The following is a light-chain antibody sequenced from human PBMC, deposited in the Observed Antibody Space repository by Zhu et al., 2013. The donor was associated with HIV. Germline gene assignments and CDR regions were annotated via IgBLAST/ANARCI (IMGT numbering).Light chain of an antibody. CDR3: QQYSSSPLT. CDR2: GAS. Sequence: EIVLTQSPGTLSLSPGERATLSCRASQSISSSYLAWYQQKPGQAPRLLIYGASSRATGIPDRFSGSGSGTDFTLTISRLEPEDSAVYSCQQYSSSPLTFGGGTKVEIK. V-gene: IGKV3-20*01. J-gene: IGKJ4*01. CDR1: QSISSSY.